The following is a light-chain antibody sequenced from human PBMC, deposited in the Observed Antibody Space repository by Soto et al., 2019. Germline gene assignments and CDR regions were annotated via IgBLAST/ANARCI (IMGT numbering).Light chain of an antibody. Sequence: QSVLTQPASVSGSPGQSITISCPGPSSDVVGYNYVSWYQHHPGKAPKLLIYDVSNRPSGVSNRFSGSKSDNTASLTISGLQPEDEADYYCSSYTTSNTRQIVFGTGTKVTVL. J-gene: IGLJ1*01. CDR3: SSYTTSNTRQIV. V-gene: IGLV2-14*03. CDR2: DVS. CDR1: SSDVVGYNY.